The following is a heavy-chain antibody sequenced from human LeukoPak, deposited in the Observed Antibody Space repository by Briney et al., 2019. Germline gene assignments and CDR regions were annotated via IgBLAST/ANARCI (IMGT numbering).Heavy chain of an antibody. V-gene: IGHV1-2*02. CDR3: ASEPNCSSTSYYTGGYYYYYMDV. D-gene: IGHD2-2*02. J-gene: IGHJ6*03. CDR1: GYTFTGYY. CDR2: INPNSGGT. Sequence: ASVKVSCKASGYTFTGYYMHWVRQAPGQGLEWMGWINPNSGGTNYAQKFQGRVTMTRDTSISTAYMELSRLRSDDTAVYYCASEPNCSSTSYYTGGYYYYYMDVWGKGTTVTVSS.